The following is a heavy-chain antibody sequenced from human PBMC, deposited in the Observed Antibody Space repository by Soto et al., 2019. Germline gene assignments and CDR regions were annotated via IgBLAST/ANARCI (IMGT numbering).Heavy chain of an antibody. CDR1: GGSFSGYY. D-gene: IGHD3-10*01. CDR2: INHSGST. J-gene: IGHJ6*03. CDR3: ARGLITMVRGVIVGRYYYYYMDV. V-gene: IGHV4-34*01. Sequence: PSETLSLTCAGYGGSFSGYYWSWIRQPPGKGLEWIGEINHSGSTNYNPSLKSRVTISVDTSKNQFSLKLSSVTAADTAVYYCARGLITMVRGVIVGRYYYYYMDVWGKGTTVTVSS.